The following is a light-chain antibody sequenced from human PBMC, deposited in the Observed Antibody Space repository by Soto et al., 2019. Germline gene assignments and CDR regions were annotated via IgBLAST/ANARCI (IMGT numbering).Light chain of an antibody. CDR1: NSNIGSSY. CDR3: AAWDDSLSVV. J-gene: IGLJ3*02. V-gene: IGLV1-47*01. CDR2: RND. Sequence: QSVLTQPPSASGTPGQRVTISCSGSNSNIGSSYVDWYQHLPGTAPKLLIYRNDHRPSGVPDRFSGSKSGTSDSLAISGLRSEDEAEYYCAAWDDSLSVVFGGGTKVTVL.